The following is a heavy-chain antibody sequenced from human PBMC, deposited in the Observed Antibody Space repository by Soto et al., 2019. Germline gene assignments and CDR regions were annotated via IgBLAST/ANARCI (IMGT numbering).Heavy chain of an antibody. CDR3: ARGDGSYYGSGSYFDS. Sequence: QVQLVQSGAEVKKPGASVKVSCKASGYTFINYDINWVRQATGQGLEWIGWMNPNSGDTGYAQKFQGRVTMTRDTSISTAYMELSSLRSADTAVYYCARGDGSYYGSGSYFDSWGQGTLVTVSS. CDR2: MNPNSGDT. CDR1: GYTFINYD. V-gene: IGHV1-8*01. D-gene: IGHD3-10*01. J-gene: IGHJ5*01.